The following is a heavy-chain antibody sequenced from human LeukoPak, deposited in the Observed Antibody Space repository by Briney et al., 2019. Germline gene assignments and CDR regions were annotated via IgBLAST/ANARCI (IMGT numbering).Heavy chain of an antibody. V-gene: IGHV3-21*01. CDR2: IGTSSGSI. Sequence: PGGSLRLSXATSGFIFSTYTMNWIRQAPGQGLEWVSSIGTSSGSIYYADSVRGRFTISRDNARSSVYLQMNSLRAEDTAVYYCVRIPNSASFPNWLDPWGQRALVTVSS. CDR3: VRIPNSASFPNWLDP. J-gene: IGHJ5*02. D-gene: IGHD2/OR15-2a*01. CDR1: GFIFSTYT.